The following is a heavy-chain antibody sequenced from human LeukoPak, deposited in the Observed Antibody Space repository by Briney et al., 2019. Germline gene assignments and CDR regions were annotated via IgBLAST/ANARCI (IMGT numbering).Heavy chain of an antibody. CDR2: IYYTGTT. CDR1: GDSISRYY. D-gene: IGHD6-13*01. J-gene: IGHJ4*02. CDR3: ARHTERGQQLAD. Sequence: SETLSLTCTVSGDSISRYYWSWIRQPPGKGLEGIGYIYYTGTTNYNPSLKSRVTMSVDTSKNQFSLRLKSVTAADTAVYYCARHTERGQQLADWGQGILVTVAS. V-gene: IGHV4-59*08.